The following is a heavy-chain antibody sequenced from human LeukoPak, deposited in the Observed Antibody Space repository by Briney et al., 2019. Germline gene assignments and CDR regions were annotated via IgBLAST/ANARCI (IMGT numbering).Heavy chain of an antibody. CDR3: ARGRGGGKPTFGGGIRSSFFDS. V-gene: IGHV1-69*13. CDR1: GGTFSSYA. CDR2: IIPIFGTA. D-gene: IGHD3-16*01. Sequence: SVKVSCKASGGTFSSYAISWVRQAPGQGLEWMGGIIPIFGTANYAQKFQGRVTITADESTSTAYMELSSLRSEDTAVYYCARGRGGGKPTFGGGIRSSFFDSWGQGTLVVVSS. J-gene: IGHJ4*02.